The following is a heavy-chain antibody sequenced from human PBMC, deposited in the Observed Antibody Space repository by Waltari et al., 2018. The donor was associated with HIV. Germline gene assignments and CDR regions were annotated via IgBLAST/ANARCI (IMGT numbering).Heavy chain of an antibody. D-gene: IGHD3-10*01. Sequence: VQLQESGPGLVKPSETLSLTCTVSGGSIDNYYWSFIRQTPGKGLVWIGYFYNGGLTNYNPPLKSRAAISVDSSKNQFSLKLRSVTAADSAIYYCVRGSVYGAGSYYPFFDYWGRGILVTVSS. V-gene: IGHV4-59*01. CDR2: FYNGGLT. CDR3: VRGSVYGAGSYYPFFDY. CDR1: GGSIDNYY. J-gene: IGHJ4*02.